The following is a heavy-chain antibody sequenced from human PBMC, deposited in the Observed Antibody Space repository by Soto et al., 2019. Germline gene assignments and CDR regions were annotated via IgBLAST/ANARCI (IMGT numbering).Heavy chain of an antibody. CDR3: AGVASTKILVLKYDALDI. CDR1: GDTLNSFINYG. J-gene: IGHJ3*02. D-gene: IGHD3-16*01. V-gene: IGHV1-69*12. Sequence: QVQLVQSGAEVKKPGSSVRVSCKASGDTLNSFINYGITWVRQAPGHGLEYMGGIIPVCGAANDAQKFQGRFTISGDEFTSTVNMELSSLKSKYTSSYYCAGVASTKILVLKYDALDICCQGTMVTVSS. CDR2: IIPVCGAA.